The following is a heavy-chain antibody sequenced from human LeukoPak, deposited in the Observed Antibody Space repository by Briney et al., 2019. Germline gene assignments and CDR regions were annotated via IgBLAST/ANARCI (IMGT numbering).Heavy chain of an antibody. Sequence: PGGSLRLSCAASGFTFSSYSMNWVSQAPGKGLEWVSSISSSSSYIYYADSVKGRFTISRDNAKNSLYLQMNSLRAEDMALYYCAKGSEYYYDSSGSYFDYWGQGTLVTVSS. CDR3: AKGSEYYYDSSGSYFDY. J-gene: IGHJ4*02. CDR1: GFTFSSYS. CDR2: ISSSSSYI. D-gene: IGHD3-22*01. V-gene: IGHV3-21*04.